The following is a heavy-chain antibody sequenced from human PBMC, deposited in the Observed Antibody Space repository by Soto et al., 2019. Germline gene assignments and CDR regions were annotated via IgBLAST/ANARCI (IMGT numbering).Heavy chain of an antibody. J-gene: IGHJ5*02. CDR2: ISPTGNT. V-gene: IGHV3-23*01. D-gene: IGHD3-9*01. CDR3: AKDPSTGHADL. CDR1: TGYA. Sequence: GSLRLSCTALTGYAMSWVRRGPGKGLEWISTISPTGNTRYADSVEGRFTISRDDSKNTFYLQMNNLRADDTGVYYCAKDPSTGHADLWGQGTLVTVSS.